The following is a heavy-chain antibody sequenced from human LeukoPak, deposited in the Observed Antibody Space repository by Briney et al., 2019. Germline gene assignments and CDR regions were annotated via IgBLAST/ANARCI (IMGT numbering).Heavy chain of an antibody. J-gene: IGHJ5*02. Sequence: QPGRSLRLSCAVSGFTFSSYAMHWVRQAPGKGLEWVAVISYDGSNKYYADSVKGRFTISRDNSKNTLYLQMNSLRAEDTAVYYCARDPNWNDDLGHWGQGTLVTVSS. V-gene: IGHV3-30-3*01. D-gene: IGHD1-1*01. CDR1: GFTFSSYA. CDR2: ISYDGSNK. CDR3: ARDPNWNDDLGH.